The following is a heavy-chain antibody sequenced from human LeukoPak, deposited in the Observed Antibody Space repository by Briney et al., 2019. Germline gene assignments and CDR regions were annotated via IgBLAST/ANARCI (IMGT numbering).Heavy chain of an antibody. V-gene: IGHV1-2*02. CDR1: GYTFTGYY. J-gene: IGHJ4*02. CDR2: INPNSGGT. D-gene: IGHD6-13*01. Sequence: ASVTVSCKASGYTFTGYYMHWVRQAPGQGLEWMGWINPNSGGTNYAQKFQGRVTMTRDTSISTAYMELSRLRSDDTAVYYCARPYSSSWYVAIDYWGQGTLVTVSS. CDR3: ARPYSSSWYVAIDY.